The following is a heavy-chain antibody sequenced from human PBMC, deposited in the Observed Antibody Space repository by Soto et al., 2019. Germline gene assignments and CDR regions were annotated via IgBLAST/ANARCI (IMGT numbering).Heavy chain of an antibody. CDR2: ISGSGGSA. J-gene: IGHJ4*02. D-gene: IGHD6-13*01. CDR1: GFTFSSYA. CDR3: AKGPYSSSSRSFDY. Sequence: PGGSLRLSCAASGFTFSSYAMSWVRQAPGKGLEWVSAISGSGGSAYYADSVKGRFTISRDNSKNTLYLQMNSLRAEDTAVYYCAKGPYSSSSRSFDYWGQGTLVTVSS. V-gene: IGHV3-23*01.